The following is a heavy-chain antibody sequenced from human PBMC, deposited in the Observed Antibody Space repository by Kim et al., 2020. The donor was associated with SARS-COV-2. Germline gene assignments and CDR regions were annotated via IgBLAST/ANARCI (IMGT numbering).Heavy chain of an antibody. CDR3: VAGGTYLGV. CDR2: GSEK. J-gene: IGHJ4*02. Sequence: GSEKFYVDSVKGRFTISRDNARNSLYLQMDSPRADDTAMYYCVAGGTYLGVWGQGTLVTVSS. D-gene: IGHD3-16*01. V-gene: IGHV3-7*01.